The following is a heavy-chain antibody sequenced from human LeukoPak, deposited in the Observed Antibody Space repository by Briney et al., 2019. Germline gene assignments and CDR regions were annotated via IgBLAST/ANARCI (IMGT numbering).Heavy chain of an antibody. J-gene: IGHJ6*03. Sequence: SVKVSCKASGGTFSSYAISWVRQAPGQGLEWMGRIIPIFGTANYAQKFQGRVTITTDESTSTAYMELSSLRSEDTAVYYCASTSSGYSYGYGYYYYMDVWGKGTTVTVPS. D-gene: IGHD5-18*01. CDR3: ASTSSGYSYGYGYYYYMDV. CDR1: GGTFSSYA. V-gene: IGHV1-69*05. CDR2: IIPIFGTA.